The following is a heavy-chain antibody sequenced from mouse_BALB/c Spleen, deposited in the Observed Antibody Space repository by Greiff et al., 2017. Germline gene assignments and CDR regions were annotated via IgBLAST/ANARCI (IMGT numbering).Heavy chain of an antibody. D-gene: IGHD2-4*01. J-gene: IGHJ3*01. CDR2: IDPANGNT. V-gene: IGHV14-3*02. CDR1: GFNIKDTY. Sequence: EVQLQQSGAELVKPGASVKLSCTASGFNIKDTYMHWVKQRPEQGLEWIGRIDPANGNTKYDPKFQGKATITADTSSNTAYMQLSSLTSEDTAVYYCARLGLGPWFAYWGQGTLVTVSA. CDR3: ARLGLGPWFAY.